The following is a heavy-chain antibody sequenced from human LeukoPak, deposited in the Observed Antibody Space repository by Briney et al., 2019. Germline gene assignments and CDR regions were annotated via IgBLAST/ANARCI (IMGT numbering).Heavy chain of an antibody. CDR2: ISYDGSNK. J-gene: IGHJ4*02. V-gene: IGHV3-30*18. CDR1: GFTFSSYG. CDR3: AKVTAAGPTDY. Sequence: GGSLRLSCAASGFTFSSYGMHWVRQAPAKGLEWVAVISYDGSNKYYADSVKGRFTISRDNSKNTLYLQMNSLRAEDTAVYYCAKVTAAGPTDYWGQGTLVTVSS. D-gene: IGHD6-13*01.